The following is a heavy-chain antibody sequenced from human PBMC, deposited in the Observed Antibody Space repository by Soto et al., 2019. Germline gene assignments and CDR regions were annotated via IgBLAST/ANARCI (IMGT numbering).Heavy chain of an antibody. V-gene: IGHV3-23*01. CDR2: IGGSNTDR. J-gene: IGHJ5*01. CDR1: RFIFSDYA. CDR3: AKYAVSYNGKWDWFDS. D-gene: IGHD1-26*01. Sequence: DVQLLQSGGGLVQPGGSLTLSCAASRFIFSDYAMNWVRQAPGKGLEWVSSIGGSNTDRYYGDSVKGRFIISRDNSKNTMYLQMNSLRDDDTAVYYCAKYAVSYNGKWDWFDSWGQGTLVTVSS.